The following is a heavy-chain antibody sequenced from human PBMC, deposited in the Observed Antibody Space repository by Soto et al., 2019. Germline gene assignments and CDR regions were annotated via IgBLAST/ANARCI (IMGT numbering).Heavy chain of an antibody. V-gene: IGHV3-33*01. CDR2: IWYDGSNK. Sequence: HPGGSLRLSCAASGFTFSSYGMHWVRQAPGKGLEWVAVIWYDGSNKYYADSVKGRFTISRDNSKNTLYLQMNSLRAEDTAVYYCARGEQQQWFDYWGQGTLVTSPQ. CDR1: GFTFSSYG. J-gene: IGHJ4*02. D-gene: IGHD6-13*01. CDR3: ARGEQQQWFDY.